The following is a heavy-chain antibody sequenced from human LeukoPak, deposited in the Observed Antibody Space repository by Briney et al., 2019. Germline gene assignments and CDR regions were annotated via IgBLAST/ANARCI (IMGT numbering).Heavy chain of an antibody. CDR2: IKSKTDGGTT. CDR1: GFTSSNAW. V-gene: IGHV3-15*01. D-gene: IGHD6-6*01. CDR3: TTGPIAARDYYYYMDV. J-gene: IGHJ6*03. Sequence: GGSLRLSCAASGFTSSNAWMSWVRQAPGKGLEWVGRIKSKTDGGTTDYAAPVKGRFTISRDDSKNTLYLQMNSLKTEDTAVYYCTTGPIAARDYYYYMDVWGKGTTVTVSS.